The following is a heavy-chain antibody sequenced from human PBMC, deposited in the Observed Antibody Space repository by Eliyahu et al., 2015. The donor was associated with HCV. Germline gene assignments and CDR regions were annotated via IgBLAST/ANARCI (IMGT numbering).Heavy chain of an antibody. J-gene: IGHJ1*01. CDR2: ISGSGVTT. Sequence: EVQLLESGGGLVQPGGSPRLSCTASGFTFAXYAMGWVRQXPGKGLEWVSAISGSGVTTYYADSVKGRFTISRDNSKNMLYLQMNSLRAEDTAVYYCVKDQRWLVPYFQDWGQGTLVTVSS. CDR1: GFTFAXYA. V-gene: IGHV3-23*01. D-gene: IGHD6-19*01. CDR3: VKDQRWLVPYFQD.